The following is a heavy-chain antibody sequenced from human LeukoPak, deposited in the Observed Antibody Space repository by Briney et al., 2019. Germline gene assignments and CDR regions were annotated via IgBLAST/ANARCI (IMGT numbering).Heavy chain of an antibody. J-gene: IGHJ3*02. CDR1: GGSISSSSYY. D-gene: IGHD2/OR15-2a*01. CDR3: ARELFYDAFDI. CDR2: IYYSGST. V-gene: IGHV4-39*07. Sequence: PSETLSLTCSVSGGSISSSSYYWGWIRQPPGKGLEWIGSIYYSGSTYYNPSLKSRVTISVDTSKNQFSLKLSSVTAADTAVYYCARELFYDAFDIWGQGTMVTVSS.